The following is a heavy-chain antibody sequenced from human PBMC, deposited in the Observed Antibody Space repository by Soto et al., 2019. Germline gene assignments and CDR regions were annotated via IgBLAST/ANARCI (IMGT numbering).Heavy chain of an antibody. CDR3: ARESEGAGRNNWFDP. Sequence: LXLTCTVSGGSIGSYYWSWIRQPPGKGLEWIGFIHFSGSSQYNPSLKSRVTISVDTSQNQLSLKLRSVTAADTAVYFCARESEGAGRNNWFDPWGQGDLVTVSS. V-gene: IGHV4-59*01. CDR2: IHFSGSS. D-gene: IGHD1-26*01. CDR1: GGSIGSYY. J-gene: IGHJ5*02.